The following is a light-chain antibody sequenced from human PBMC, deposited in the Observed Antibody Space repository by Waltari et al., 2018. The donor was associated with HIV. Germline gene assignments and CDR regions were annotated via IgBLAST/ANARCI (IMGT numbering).Light chain of an antibody. CDR3: SSYTSSSTSHV. CDR1: SSDVGGYNC. Sequence: QSALTQPGSVSGSPGQSITIPCPGTSSDVGGYNCFSWYQQHPGKAPKLMIYEVSNRPSGVSNRFSGSKSGNTASLTISGLQAEDEADYYCSSYTSSSTSHVFGTGTKVTVL. J-gene: IGLJ1*01. V-gene: IGLV2-14*01. CDR2: EVS.